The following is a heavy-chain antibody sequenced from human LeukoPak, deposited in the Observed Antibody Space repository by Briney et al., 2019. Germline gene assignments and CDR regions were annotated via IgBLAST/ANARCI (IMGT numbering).Heavy chain of an antibody. CDR3: ATRVAGTHYFDY. CDR1: GYTFTSYD. Sequence: ASVKVSCKASGYTFTSYDINWVRQATGQGLEWMGGFDPEDGETIYAQKFQGRVTMTEDTSTDTAYMELSSLRSEDTAVYYCATRVAGTHYFDYWGQGTLVTVSS. D-gene: IGHD6-19*01. CDR2: FDPEDGET. J-gene: IGHJ4*02. V-gene: IGHV1-24*01.